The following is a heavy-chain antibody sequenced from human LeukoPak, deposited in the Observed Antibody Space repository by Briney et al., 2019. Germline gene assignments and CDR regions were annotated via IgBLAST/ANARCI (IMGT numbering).Heavy chain of an antibody. V-gene: IGHV1-2*02. J-gene: IGHJ4*02. CDR1: GYTFTGYY. D-gene: IGHD3-3*01. CDR3: ARDSRMYYDFWSGYSIRPDYYFDY. Sequence: GASVKVSCKASGYTFTGYYIHWVRQAPGQGLEWMGWINPNTGGTNYAQKLQGRVTMTTDTSTSTAYMELRSLRSDDTAVYYCARDSRMYYDFWSGYSIRPDYYFDYWGQGTLVTVSS. CDR2: INPNTGGT.